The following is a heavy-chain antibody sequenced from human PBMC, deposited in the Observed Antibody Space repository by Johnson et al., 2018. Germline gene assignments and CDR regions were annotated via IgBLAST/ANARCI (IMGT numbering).Heavy chain of an antibody. Sequence: QVQLVQSGGGVVQPGRSLRLSCAASGFTFSSYGMHWVRQAPGKGLEWVAVISYDGRNKYYADSVKGRFTISRDNSKNTLYLQMNSLRAEDTSVYYCAKPALDLPIAVALYMDGWGKGTTVTVSS. CDR2: ISYDGRNK. CDR3: AKPALDLPIAVALYMDG. CDR1: GFTFSSYG. V-gene: IGHV3-30*18. D-gene: IGHD6-19*01. J-gene: IGHJ6*03.